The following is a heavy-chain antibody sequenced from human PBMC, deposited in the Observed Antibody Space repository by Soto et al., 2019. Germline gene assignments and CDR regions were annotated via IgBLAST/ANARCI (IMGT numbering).Heavy chain of an antibody. CDR3: TRVGRSSSSLLVMGMDV. Sequence: GGSLRLSCTASGFTFGDYAMSWVRQAPGKGLEWVGFIRSKAYGGTTEYAASVKGRFTISRDDSKSIAYLQMNSLKTEDTAVYYCTRVGRSSSSLLVMGMDVWGQGATVTVSS. V-gene: IGHV3-49*04. CDR2: IRSKAYGGTT. J-gene: IGHJ6*02. D-gene: IGHD6-6*01. CDR1: GFTFGDYA.